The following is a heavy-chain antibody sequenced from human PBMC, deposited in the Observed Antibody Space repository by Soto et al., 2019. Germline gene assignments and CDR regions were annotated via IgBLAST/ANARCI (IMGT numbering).Heavy chain of an antibody. CDR1: GGSISSGAYY. Sequence: PSETLSLTCTVSGGSISSGAYYWGWIRRPPGKGLEWIGTIYYIGNTYYNPSLQSRVTISLDTSKNQFSLSLNSVTAADTAVYYCARLLYNWNGIDSWGQGTLVTVSS. D-gene: IGHD1-20*01. CDR2: IYYIGNT. CDR3: ARLLYNWNGIDS. J-gene: IGHJ4*02. V-gene: IGHV4-39*01.